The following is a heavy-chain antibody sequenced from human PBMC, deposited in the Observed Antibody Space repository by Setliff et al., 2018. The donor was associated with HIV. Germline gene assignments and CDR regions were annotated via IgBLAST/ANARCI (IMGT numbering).Heavy chain of an antibody. CDR1: TESLTRYD. V-gene: IGHV4-34*01. Sequence: SETLSLTCAVYTESLTRYDWAWIRQSPEKGLEWIGEIDDSGSIIYIPSLQSRVTMSVDTSKNQFSLKVRSLTAADTGLYYCARVKSIKTTLVRLWPRFDLWGQGTQVTVSS. CDR2: IDDSGSI. J-gene: IGHJ5*02. D-gene: IGHD3-10*01. CDR3: ARVKSIKTTLVRLWPRFDL.